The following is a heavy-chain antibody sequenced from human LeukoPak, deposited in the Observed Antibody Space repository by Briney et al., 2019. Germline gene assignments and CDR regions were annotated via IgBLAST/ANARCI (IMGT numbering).Heavy chain of an antibody. CDR2: INPNSGGT. CDR1: EYTFTGYY. D-gene: IGHD5-18*01. V-gene: IGHV1-2*02. CDR3: ARELSSGYSYGRD. Sequence: ASVKVSCKASEYTFTGYYMHWVRQAPGQGLEWLGWINPNSGGTNYAQKFQGRVTMTRDTSISTAYMELSRLRSDDTAVYYCARELSSGYSYGRDWGQGTLVTVSS. J-gene: IGHJ4*02.